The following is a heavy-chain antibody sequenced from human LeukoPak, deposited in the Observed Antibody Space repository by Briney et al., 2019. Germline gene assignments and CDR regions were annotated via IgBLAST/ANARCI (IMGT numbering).Heavy chain of an antibody. V-gene: IGHV4-59*01. D-gene: IGHD4-11*01. CDR2: IYYSGSS. J-gene: IGHJ6*03. CDR3: ARTSGMTTVYYYYMDV. Sequence: PSETLSLTCTVSGGSISSYYWSWIRQPPGKGLEWIGYIYYSGSSSYNPSLKSRVTISVDTSKNQFSLKLTSVTAADTAVYYCARTSGMTTVYYYYMDVWGKGTTVIVSS. CDR1: GGSISSYY.